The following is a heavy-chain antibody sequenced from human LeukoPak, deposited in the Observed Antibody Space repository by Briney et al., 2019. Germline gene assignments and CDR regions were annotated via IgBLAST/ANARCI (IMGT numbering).Heavy chain of an antibody. V-gene: IGHV3-30*02. J-gene: IGHJ6*03. CDR3: ARDPRLVRTYSDYYYMDV. CDR2: IRYDGSNK. CDR1: GFTFSSYG. Sequence: GGSLRLSCAASGFTFSSYGMHWVRQAPGKGLEWVAFIRYDGSNKYCADSVKGRITISRDNARNSLYLQMNSLRAEDTAVYYCARDPRLVRTYSDYYYMDVWGKGTTVTVSS. D-gene: IGHD4-23*01.